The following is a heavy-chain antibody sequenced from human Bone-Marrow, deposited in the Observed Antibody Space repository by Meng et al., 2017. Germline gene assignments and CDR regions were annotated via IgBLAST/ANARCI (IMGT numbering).Heavy chain of an antibody. CDR2: ISSSGSTI. V-gene: IGHV3-11*01. Sequence: GGPLRPSCAASGFTFSDYYMSWIRQAPGKGLEWVSYISSSGSTIYYADSVKGRFPISRDNAKNSLYLQMNSLRAEDTAVYYCARDWEWELLGVCFDYWGQGTLVTVSS. CDR3: ARDWEWELLGVCFDY. J-gene: IGHJ4*02. D-gene: IGHD1-26*01. CDR1: GFTFSDYY.